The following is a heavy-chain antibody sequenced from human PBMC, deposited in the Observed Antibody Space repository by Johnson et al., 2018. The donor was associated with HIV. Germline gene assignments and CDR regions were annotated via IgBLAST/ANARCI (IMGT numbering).Heavy chain of an antibody. D-gene: IGHD3-16*02. CDR2: IWYDGSNE. CDR1: GFNFSTYG. J-gene: IGHJ3*02. V-gene: IGHV3-33*06. CDR3: AKGGEYVWGSYRYPDAFDI. Sequence: QVQLVESGGGVVQPGTSLRLSCAASGFNFSTYGMHWVRQAPGKGLEWVAVIWYDGSNEYYADSVKGRFTISRDNSKNTLYLQMNSLRAEDTAVYYCAKGGEYVWGSYRYPDAFDIWGQGTVVTVSS.